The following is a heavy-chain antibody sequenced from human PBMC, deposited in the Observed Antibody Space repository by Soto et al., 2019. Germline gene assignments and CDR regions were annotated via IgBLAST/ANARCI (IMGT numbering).Heavy chain of an antibody. CDR1: GFTFDDYT. Sequence: GGSLRLSCAASGFTFDDYTMHWVRQGPGKGLEWVSFINWNGDDINYADSVKGRFTISRDNSKNSLYLQMNSLRTEDTALYYCVKDSDWSFDSWGQGTLVTVSS. CDR3: VKDSDWSFDS. CDR2: INWNGDDI. J-gene: IGHJ4*02. D-gene: IGHD6-19*01. V-gene: IGHV3-43*01.